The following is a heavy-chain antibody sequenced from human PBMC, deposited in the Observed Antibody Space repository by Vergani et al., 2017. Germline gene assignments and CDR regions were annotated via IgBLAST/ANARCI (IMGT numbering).Heavy chain of an antibody. J-gene: IGHJ4*02. CDR3: AKEADSSGWYEDDYFDY. D-gene: IGHD6-19*01. CDR1: GFTFSSYA. V-gene: IGHV3-48*04. CDR2: ISSSSSTI. Sequence: EVQLLESGGGLVQPGGSLRLSCAASGFTFSSYAMSWVRQAPGKGLEWVSYISSSSSTIYYADSVKGRFTISRDNAKNSLYLQMNSLRAEDTAVYYCAKEADSSGWYEDDYFDYWGQGTLVTVSS.